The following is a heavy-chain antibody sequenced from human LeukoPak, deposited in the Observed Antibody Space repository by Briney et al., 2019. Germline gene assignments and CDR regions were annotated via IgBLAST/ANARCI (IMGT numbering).Heavy chain of an antibody. J-gene: IGHJ4*02. CDR1: GFTFNTYT. Sequence: PGGSLRLSCAASGFTFNTYTMNWVRQAPGEGLEWVSCISGSSGIIDYADSVKGQFTISRDNSKNTLYLQMNSLRAEDTAVYYCAKANYGDYSTFDYWGQGTLVTVSS. CDR3: AKANYGDYSTFDY. CDR2: ISGSSGII. D-gene: IGHD4-17*01. V-gene: IGHV3-23*01.